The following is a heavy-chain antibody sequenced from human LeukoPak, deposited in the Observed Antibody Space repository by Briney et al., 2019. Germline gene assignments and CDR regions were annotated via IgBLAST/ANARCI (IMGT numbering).Heavy chain of an antibody. V-gene: IGHV3-30*04. CDR2: ISYDGSNK. J-gene: IGHJ4*02. CDR3: AKLTQTGTTRHFDY. Sequence: QPGRSLRLSCAASGFTFSSYAMHWVRQAPGKGLEWVAVISYDGSNKYYADSVKGRFTISRDNSKNTLYLQMNSLRAEDTAVYYCAKLTQTGTTRHFDYWGQGTLVTVSS. CDR1: GFTFSSYA. D-gene: IGHD1-1*01.